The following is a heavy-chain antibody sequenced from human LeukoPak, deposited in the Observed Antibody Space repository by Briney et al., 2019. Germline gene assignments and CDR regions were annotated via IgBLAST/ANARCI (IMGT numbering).Heavy chain of an antibody. V-gene: IGHV3-21*01. CDR3: ARDPGGIAVPGLGFAFDI. J-gene: IGHJ3*02. CDR1: GFTFSSNA. Sequence: GGSLRLSCAASGFTFSSNAMSWVRQAPGKELKGVSSMSSTSNYIYYADSVKGRFTISRDNAKNSLFLQMNSLRAEDTAVYYCARDPGGIAVPGLGFAFDIWGQGTMVTVSS. CDR2: MSSTSNYI. D-gene: IGHD6-19*01.